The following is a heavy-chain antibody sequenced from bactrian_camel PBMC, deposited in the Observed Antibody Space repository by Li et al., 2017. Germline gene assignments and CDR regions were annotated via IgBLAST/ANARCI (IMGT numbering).Heavy chain of an antibody. J-gene: IGHJ6*01. CDR3: ARTLSTNWVDCGY. CDR2: VDDGRT. V-gene: IGHV3S44*01. Sequence: VQLVESGGGLVQPGGSLRLSCTASGFTFSSYAMSWVRQAPGKGLEWVGSVDDGRTRYSDSVKGRATISRDNGLNTLWLKLTNLQLEDTAMYFCARTLSTNWVDCGYWGQGTQVTVS. D-gene: IGHD1*01. CDR1: GFTFSSYA.